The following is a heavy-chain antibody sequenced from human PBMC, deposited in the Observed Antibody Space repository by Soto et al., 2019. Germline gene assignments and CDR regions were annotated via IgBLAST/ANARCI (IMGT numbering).Heavy chain of an antibody. Sequence: SVKVSCKASGGTFSSYAISWVRQAPGQGLEWMGGIIPIFGTANYAQKFQGRVTITADESTSTAYMELSSLRSEDTAVYYCARTPRARCSSTSCSGGFDYWGQGTLVTVSS. V-gene: IGHV1-69*13. D-gene: IGHD2-2*01. CDR1: GGTFSSYA. J-gene: IGHJ4*02. CDR2: IIPIFGTA. CDR3: ARTPRARCSSTSCSGGFDY.